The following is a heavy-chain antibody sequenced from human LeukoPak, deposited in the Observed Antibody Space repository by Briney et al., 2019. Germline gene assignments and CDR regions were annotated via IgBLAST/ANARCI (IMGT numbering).Heavy chain of an antibody. CDR3: ARLQGGYDFWNMDY. D-gene: IGHD3-3*01. CDR1: GFNFNNYA. J-gene: IGHJ4*02. Sequence: GGSLRLSCADSGFNFNNYAMRWVRQAPGKELEWVLVISGSGGSTYYADSVKGRFTISRDNSKNTLYLQMNSLRAEDTAVYYCARLQGGYDFWNMDYWGQGTVVTVSS. V-gene: IGHV3-23*01. CDR2: ISGSGGST.